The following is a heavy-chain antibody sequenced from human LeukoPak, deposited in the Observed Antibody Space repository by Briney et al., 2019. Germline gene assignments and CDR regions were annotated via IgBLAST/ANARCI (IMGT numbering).Heavy chain of an antibody. V-gene: IGHV3-30-3*01. CDR3: ARDQVVPAATPLRYFDL. J-gene: IGHJ2*01. CDR2: ISYDGSNK. CDR1: GFTVSGNY. Sequence: GGSLRLSCAASGFTVSGNYMSWVRRAPAKGLEWVAVISYDGSNKYYADSVKGRFTISRDNSKNTLYLQMNSLRAEDTAVYYCARDQVVPAATPLRYFDLWGRGTLVTVSS. D-gene: IGHD2-2*01.